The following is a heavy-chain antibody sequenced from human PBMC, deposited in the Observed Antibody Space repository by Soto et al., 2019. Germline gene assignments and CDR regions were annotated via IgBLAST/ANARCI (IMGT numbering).Heavy chain of an antibody. CDR1: GYTFTSYD. Sequence: QVQLVQSGAEVKKPGASVKVSCKASGYTFTSYDINWVRQATGQGLEWMGWMNPNSGNTGYAQKFQGRVTVTRNTSITTAYMGLGSLRSEDTAVYYCAREKTSYGMDVWGQGNTVTVSS. CDR3: AREKTSYGMDV. CDR2: MNPNSGNT. J-gene: IGHJ6*02. V-gene: IGHV1-8*01.